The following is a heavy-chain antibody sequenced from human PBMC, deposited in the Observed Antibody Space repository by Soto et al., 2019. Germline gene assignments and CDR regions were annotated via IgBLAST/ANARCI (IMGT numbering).Heavy chain of an antibody. J-gene: IGHJ5*02. V-gene: IGHV3-23*01. Sequence: PGGSLRLSCAASGFTFSSYAMSWVRQAPGKGLEWVSAISGSGGSTYYADSVKGRFTISRDNSKNTLYLQMNSLRAEDTAVYYCAKVGGGYCSGGSCYHRNWFDPWGQGTLVTVSS. CDR1: GFTFSSYA. CDR2: ISGSGGST. D-gene: IGHD2-15*01. CDR3: AKVGGGYCSGGSCYHRNWFDP.